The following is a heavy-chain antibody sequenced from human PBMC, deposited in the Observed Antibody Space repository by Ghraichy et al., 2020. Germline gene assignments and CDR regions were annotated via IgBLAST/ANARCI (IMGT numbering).Heavy chain of an antibody. CDR1: GFPFTNYA. CDR3: ATDLVEMATIYAY. V-gene: IGHV3-23*01. J-gene: IGHJ4*02. D-gene: IGHD5-24*01. CDR2: ISGSGDST. Sequence: GALRLSCATSGFPFTNYAMTWVRQPPGKGLEWVSEISGSGDSTYSADAVKGRFIISRDNSKNTLYLQLNSLRAEDTALYFCATDLVEMATIYAYWGQGTLVTVSS.